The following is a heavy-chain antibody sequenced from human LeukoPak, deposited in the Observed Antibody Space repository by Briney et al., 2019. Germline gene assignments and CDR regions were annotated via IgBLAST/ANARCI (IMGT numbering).Heavy chain of an antibody. Sequence: ASVKVSCKASGYTLTEYYIHLVRQAPGQGPEWMGWINPNSGGTEYAQKFKGRATMTSDTSINTAYMELSRLRSDDTAVYYCAIRYYESSGSYVDVFDVWGRGTMVTVSS. D-gene: IGHD3-22*01. J-gene: IGHJ3*01. CDR1: GYTLTEYY. V-gene: IGHV1-2*02. CDR2: INPNSGGT. CDR3: AIRYYESSGSYVDVFDV.